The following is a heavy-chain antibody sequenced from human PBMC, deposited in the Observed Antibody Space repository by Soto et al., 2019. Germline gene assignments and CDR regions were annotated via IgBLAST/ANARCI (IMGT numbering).Heavy chain of an antibody. Sequence: QVQLVQSGPEMKKPGASVKLSCKASGYTFTTYSMHWVRQAPGQRLEWMGWIHAGNGNTEPPQKFQGRVTITRDTSASTAYLELGSMRSEDTAVYYCARAAGSSTSCYNYYAYGMDVWGQGTAVTVS. J-gene: IGHJ6*02. CDR3: ARAAGSSTSCYNYYAYGMDV. D-gene: IGHD2-2*01. CDR2: IHAGNGNT. CDR1: GYTFTTYS. V-gene: IGHV1-3*01.